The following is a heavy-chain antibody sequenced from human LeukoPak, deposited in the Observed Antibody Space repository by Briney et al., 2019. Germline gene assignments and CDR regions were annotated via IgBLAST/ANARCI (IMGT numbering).Heavy chain of an antibody. CDR2: INRDGSET. CDR1: GFTFSSYW. J-gene: IGHJ4*02. Sequence: GGSLRLSCAASGFTFSSYWMSWVRQAPGKGLEWVANINRDGSETYYVDSVKGRFTISRDNAKDSLYLQMNSLRAEDTAVYYCARYGYNNGLDYWGQGTLVPVSS. V-gene: IGHV3-7*01. CDR3: ARYGYNNGLDY. D-gene: IGHD5-24*01.